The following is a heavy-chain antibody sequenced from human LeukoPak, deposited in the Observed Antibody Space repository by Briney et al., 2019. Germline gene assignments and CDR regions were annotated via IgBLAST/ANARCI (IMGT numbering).Heavy chain of an antibody. Sequence: ASEKVSCKASGYTFTNYGISWVRQAPGQGLEWMGWISAYSGNTNYAQNLQGRVTMTTDTSTSTAYMELRSLRSDDTAVYYCARAPDDYDFWSGPFDYWGRGTLVTVSS. CDR1: GYTFTNYG. CDR3: ARAPDDYDFWSGPFDY. V-gene: IGHV1-18*01. J-gene: IGHJ4*02. D-gene: IGHD3-3*01. CDR2: ISAYSGNT.